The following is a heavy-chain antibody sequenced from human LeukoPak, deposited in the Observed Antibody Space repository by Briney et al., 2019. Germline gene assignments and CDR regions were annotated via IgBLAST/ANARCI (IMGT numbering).Heavy chain of an antibody. CDR2: INPNSGGT. V-gene: IGHV1-2*02. D-gene: IGHD3-10*01. CDR1: GYTFTGYY. J-gene: IGHJ4*02. Sequence: ASVKVSCKASGYTFTGYYMHWVRQAPGQGLEWMGWINPNSGGTNYAQKFQGRVTMTRDTSISTAYMELSRLRSDDTAVYYCARHLGSGTYPLDYWGQGTLATVSS. CDR3: ARHLGSGTYPLDY.